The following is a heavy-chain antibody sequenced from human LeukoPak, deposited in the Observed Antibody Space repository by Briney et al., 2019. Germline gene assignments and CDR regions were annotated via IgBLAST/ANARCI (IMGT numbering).Heavy chain of an antibody. CDR3: GRDQSYGSGSYQDY. CDR1: GYTFSSYG. D-gene: IGHD3-10*01. V-gene: IGHV1-18*01. J-gene: IGHJ4*02. CDR2: ISAYNGNT. Sequence: ASVKVSCKASGYTFSSYGISWVRQTPGQGLEWMGWISAYNGNTNYAQKVQGRVTMTTATSTSTAYMELRSLRSDDTAVYYCGRDQSYGSGSYQDYWAQGTLVTVSS.